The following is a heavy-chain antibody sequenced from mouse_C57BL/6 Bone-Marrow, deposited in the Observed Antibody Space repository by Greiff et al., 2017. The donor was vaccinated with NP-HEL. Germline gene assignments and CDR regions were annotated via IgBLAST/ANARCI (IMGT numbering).Heavy chain of an antibody. D-gene: IGHD2-2*01. Sequence: QVQLQQPGAELVKPGASVKLSCKASGYTFTSYWMHWVKQRPGQGLEWIGMIHPNSGSTNYNEKFKSKATLTVDKSSSTAYMQLSSLTSEDSAVYYCSMVKRYWYFDVWGTGTTVTVSS. CDR3: SMVKRYWYFDV. J-gene: IGHJ1*03. CDR2: IHPNSGST. CDR1: GYTFTSYW. V-gene: IGHV1-64*01.